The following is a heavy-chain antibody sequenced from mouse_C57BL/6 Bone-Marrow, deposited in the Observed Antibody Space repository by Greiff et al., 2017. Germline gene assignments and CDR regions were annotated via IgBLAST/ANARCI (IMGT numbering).Heavy chain of an antibody. CDR3: ARVPDSSGPAY. CDR1: GFTFSSYA. V-gene: IGHV5-4*03. Sequence: EVMLVESGGGLVKPGGSLKLSCAASGFTFSSYAMSWVRQTPEKRLEWVATISDGGSYTYYPDNVKGRFPLSRDNAKNNLYLQMSHLKSEDTAMXYCARVPDSSGPAYWGQGTLVTVSA. J-gene: IGHJ3*01. D-gene: IGHD3-2*02. CDR2: ISDGGSYT.